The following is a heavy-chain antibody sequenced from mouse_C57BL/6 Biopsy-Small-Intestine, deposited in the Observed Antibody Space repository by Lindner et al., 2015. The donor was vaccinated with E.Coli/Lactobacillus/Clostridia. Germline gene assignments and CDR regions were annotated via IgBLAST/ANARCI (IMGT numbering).Heavy chain of an antibody. CDR3: ARETRDYFDY. V-gene: IGHV1-63*01. J-gene: IGHJ2*01. CDR2: IYPGGGYT. Sequence: QLQESGAELVRPGTSVKMSCKASGYTSTNYWIGWAKQRPGHGLEWIGDIYPGGGYTNYNEKFKGKATLTADKSSSTAYMQFSSLTSEDSAIYYCARETRDYFDYWGQGTTLTVSS. CDR1: GYTSTNYW.